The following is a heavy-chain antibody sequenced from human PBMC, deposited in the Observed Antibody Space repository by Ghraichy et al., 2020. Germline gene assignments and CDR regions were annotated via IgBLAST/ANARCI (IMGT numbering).Heavy chain of an antibody. J-gene: IGHJ4*02. Sequence: GESLNISCAASGFTLSSYWMNWVRQAPGKGLEWVANIKQDGSEKNYVDSVKGRFIISRDNAKNSLHLQMSSLRAEDTALYYCAYSTMSAGCWDQGTLVTVSS. CDR3: AYSTMSAGC. V-gene: IGHV3-7*03. CDR1: GFTLSSYW. CDR2: IKQDGSEK. D-gene: IGHD2-2*01.